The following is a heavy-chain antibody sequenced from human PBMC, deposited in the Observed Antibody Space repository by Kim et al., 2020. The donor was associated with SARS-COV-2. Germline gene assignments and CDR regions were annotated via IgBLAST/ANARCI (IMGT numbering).Heavy chain of an antibody. D-gene: IGHD6-13*01. CDR3: ARGYSSSWYGGGAY. J-gene: IGHJ4*02. V-gene: IGHV3-30*04. CDR2: ISYDGSNK. Sequence: GGSLRLSCAASGFTFSSYAMHWVRQAPGKGLEWVAVISYDGSNKYYADSVKGRFTISRDNSKNTLYLQMNSLRAEDTAVYYCARGYSSSWYGGGAYCGQGTLVTVSS. CDR1: GFTFSSYA.